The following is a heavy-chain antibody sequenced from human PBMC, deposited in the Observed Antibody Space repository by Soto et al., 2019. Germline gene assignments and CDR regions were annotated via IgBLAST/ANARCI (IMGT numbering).Heavy chain of an antibody. D-gene: IGHD3-10*01. CDR2: MNPNSGNT. CDR1: GSTFTSYD. V-gene: IGHV1-8*01. CDR3: ARGQVTSPLLWFGEASGFDP. Sequence: GASVKVSCKASGSTFTSYDINWVRQATGQGLEWMGWMNPNSGNTGYAQKFQGRVTMTRNTSISTAYMELSSLRSEDTAVYYCARGQVTSPLLWFGEASGFDPWGQGTLVTVSS. J-gene: IGHJ5*02.